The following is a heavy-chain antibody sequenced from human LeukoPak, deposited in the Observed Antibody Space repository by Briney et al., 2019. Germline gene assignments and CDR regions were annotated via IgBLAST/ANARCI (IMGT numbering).Heavy chain of an antibody. D-gene: IGHD2-2*01. Sequence: PSATLSLICTVSGRSISDYYWNWIRQPPGKGLEWIGYIYYSGSTTYNPSLKSRVTMSVDTAKNQFSLKLRSVTAADTAVYYCARGDFCSSTNCYLRPMDVWGKGTTVTVSS. CDR2: IYYSGST. J-gene: IGHJ6*03. CDR3: ARGDFCSSTNCYLRPMDV. CDR1: GRSISDYY. V-gene: IGHV4-59*01.